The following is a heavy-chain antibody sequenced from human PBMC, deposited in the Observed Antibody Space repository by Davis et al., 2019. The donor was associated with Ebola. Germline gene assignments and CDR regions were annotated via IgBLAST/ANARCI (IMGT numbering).Heavy chain of an antibody. CDR3: AKEYYDLWSGPYYFDY. Sequence: PGGSLRLSCAAYGFTFSNYGMHWVRQAPGKGLEWVAVISYDGSIKYSADSVKGRFTFSRDNSKNALFLEMNSLRVEDTAIYYCAKEYYDLWSGPYYFDYWGQGTLVTVSS. J-gene: IGHJ4*02. V-gene: IGHV3-30*18. D-gene: IGHD3-3*01. CDR2: ISYDGSIK. CDR1: GFTFSNYG.